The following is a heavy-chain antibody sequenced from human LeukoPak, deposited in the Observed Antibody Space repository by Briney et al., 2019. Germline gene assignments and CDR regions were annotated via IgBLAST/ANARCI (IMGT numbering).Heavy chain of an antibody. CDR2: INSCGFTI. Sequence: PGGSLRLSCGASGFTFSNYEMNWVRQAPGKGLEWVSYINSCGFTIYYADSVKGRFTISRDNAKNSLYLQMNSLRVEDTAVYYCAREAITMRTVVINEDYFDYWGQGTLVTVSS. V-gene: IGHV3-48*03. D-gene: IGHD3-22*01. CDR1: GFTFSNYE. J-gene: IGHJ4*02. CDR3: AREAITMRTVVINEDYFDY.